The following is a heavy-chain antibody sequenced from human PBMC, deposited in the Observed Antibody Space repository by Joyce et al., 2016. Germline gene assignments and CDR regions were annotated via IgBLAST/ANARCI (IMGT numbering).Heavy chain of an antibody. Sequence: EVQVVDSGGGLVQPGGSLRLSCAASGFTFSSYWMSWVRQAPGKGLEWGANIKHDGSEKYYVDSVKGRFTISRDNAKNSLYLQMNSLRAEDTAVYYCARARYNYGLDFFDYWGQGTLVTVSS. CDR1: GFTFSSYW. J-gene: IGHJ4*02. D-gene: IGHD5-18*01. V-gene: IGHV3-7*01. CDR2: IKHDGSEK. CDR3: ARARYNYGLDFFDY.